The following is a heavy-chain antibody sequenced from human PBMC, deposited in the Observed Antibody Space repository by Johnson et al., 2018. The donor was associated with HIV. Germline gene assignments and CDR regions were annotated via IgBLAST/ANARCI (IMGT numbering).Heavy chain of an antibody. CDR2: IYSGGST. J-gene: IGHJ3*02. V-gene: IGHV3-66*01. D-gene: IGHD6-13*01. CDR1: GFTVSSNY. Sequence: VQLVESGGGVVQPGRSLRLSCAASGFTVSSNYMSWVRQAPGKGLEWVSVIYSGGSTYYADSVKGRFTISRDNSKNTLYLQMNSLRAEDTAIYYCAKELSSSWTGDAFDIWGQGTMVTVSS. CDR3: AKELSSSWTGDAFDI.